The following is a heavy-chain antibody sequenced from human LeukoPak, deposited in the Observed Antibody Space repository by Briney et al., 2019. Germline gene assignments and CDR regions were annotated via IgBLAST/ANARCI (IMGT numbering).Heavy chain of an antibody. Sequence: ASVKVSCKASGYTFTTYGINWVRQAPGQRLEWMGWISAYNGNTNYAQKLQGRVTMTKDTSTSTAYMELRSLRSDDTAVYYCARDREAARPGWFDPWGQGTLVTVSS. CDR3: ARDREAARPGWFDP. J-gene: IGHJ5*02. D-gene: IGHD6-6*01. CDR1: GYTFTTYG. V-gene: IGHV1-18*01. CDR2: ISAYNGNT.